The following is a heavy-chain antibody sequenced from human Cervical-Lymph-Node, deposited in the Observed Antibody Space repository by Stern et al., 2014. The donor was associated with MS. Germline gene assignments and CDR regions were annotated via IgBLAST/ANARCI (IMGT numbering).Heavy chain of an antibody. CDR2: IDANSGGT. Sequence: QVQLVQSGAEVKKPGASVKVSCKASGYSFTAYYMHWVRQAPGQGLEWMGWIDANSGGTKSAQNFQGRVTMTRDTSISTFYMELSGLTSDDTAVFYCARERHSMDVWGQGTTVTVSS. V-gene: IGHV1-2*02. CDR3: ARERHSMDV. J-gene: IGHJ6*02. CDR1: GYSFTAYY.